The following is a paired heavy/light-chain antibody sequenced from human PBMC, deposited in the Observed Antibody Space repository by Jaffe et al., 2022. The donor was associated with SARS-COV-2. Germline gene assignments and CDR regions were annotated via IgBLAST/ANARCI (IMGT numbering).Heavy chain of an antibody. CDR2: ISGTSGTT. D-gene: IGHD3-9*01. CDR3: ARGARVTGYSNFDD. V-gene: IGHV3-48*01. J-gene: IGHJ4*02. Sequence: EVQLVESGGGLVQPGGSLRLSCAASGFTFSTYSMNWVRQAPGKGLQWVSYISGTSGTTYYADSVKGRFTISRDNAKDSLYLQMNSLRAEDTAVYYCARGARVTGYSNFDDWGQGTLVTVSS. CDR1: GFTFSTYS.
Light chain of an antibody. CDR2: GAS. J-gene: IGKJ1*01. CDR3: QQYGSSTWT. Sequence: EIVLTQSPGTLSLSPGERATLSCRASQSVSSSYLAWYQQRPGQAPRLLIYGASRRATGIPDRFSGSGSGTDFTLTISRLEPEDFAVYYCQQYGSSTWTFGQGTKVEIK. V-gene: IGKV3-20*01. CDR1: QSVSSSY.